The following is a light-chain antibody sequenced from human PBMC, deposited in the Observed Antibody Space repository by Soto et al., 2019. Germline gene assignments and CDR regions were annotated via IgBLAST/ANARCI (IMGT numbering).Light chain of an antibody. CDR2: GAS. V-gene: IGKV3D-15*01. CDR1: QSVNIN. Sequence: EIVMTQSPVTLSASPGERVTLSCRASQSVNINLAWYQQRHGQAPRVLIYGASNRASGIPDKFSGSGSGTDFTLTISSLEPDDFAIYFCHQYKDWPPLTFGGGTRVEIK. J-gene: IGKJ4*01. CDR3: HQYKDWPPLT.